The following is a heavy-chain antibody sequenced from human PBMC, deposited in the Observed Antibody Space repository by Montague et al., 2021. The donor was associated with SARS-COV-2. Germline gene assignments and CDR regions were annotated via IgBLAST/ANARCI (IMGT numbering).Heavy chain of an antibody. Sequence: SETLSLTCIVSGSSVRGYYWSWIRQPPGKGLEWIGYIYLSGSTNYNPSLKSRVTISVDTSKNQFSLKLSSVTAADTAVYYCARGNTVTTFGGRYYLDSWGQGTLVTVSA. CDR2: IYLSGST. J-gene: IGHJ4*01. D-gene: IGHD4-17*01. CDR3: ARGNTVTTFGGRYYLDS. V-gene: IGHV4-59*02. CDR1: GSSVRGYY.